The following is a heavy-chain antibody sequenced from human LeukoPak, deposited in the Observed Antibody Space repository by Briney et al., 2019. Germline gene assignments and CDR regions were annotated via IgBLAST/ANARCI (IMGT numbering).Heavy chain of an antibody. Sequence: GGSLRLSCAASGFTFSSYWMHWVRQAPGRGLVWVSRINSDGSSTSYADSVKGRFTISRDNSKNTLYLQMNSLRAEDTAVYYCARDWSRNWNDEGYYFDYWGQGTLVTVSS. CDR3: ARDWSRNWNDEGYYFDY. V-gene: IGHV3-74*01. CDR1: GFTFSSYW. D-gene: IGHD1-20*01. J-gene: IGHJ4*02. CDR2: INSDGSST.